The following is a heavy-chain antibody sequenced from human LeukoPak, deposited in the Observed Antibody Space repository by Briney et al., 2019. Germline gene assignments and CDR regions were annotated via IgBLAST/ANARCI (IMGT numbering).Heavy chain of an antibody. CDR2: ISSKSDSI. Sequence: PGGCLRLSCAASGFTFSSYGMNWVRQAPGKRLEWVSYISSKSDSIYYADSLKGRFTISRDNAENSLYLQMNSLRDEDTAVYYCARAIRSGYDYWGQGTLVTVSS. CDR1: GFTFSSYG. J-gene: IGHJ4*02. CDR3: ARAIRSGYDY. V-gene: IGHV3-48*02. D-gene: IGHD6-19*01.